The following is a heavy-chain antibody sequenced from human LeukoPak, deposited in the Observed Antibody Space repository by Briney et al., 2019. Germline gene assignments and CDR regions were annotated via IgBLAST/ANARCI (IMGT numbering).Heavy chain of an antibody. CDR2: ISWDGGST. Sequence: GGSLRLSCAASGFTFDAYAMHWVRQAPGKGLEWVSLISWDGGSTYYADSVKGRFTISRDNSKNSLYLQMNSLRAEDTALYYCAKGGYCSSATCYHYIDVWGKGTTVTVSS. CDR1: GFTFDAYA. J-gene: IGHJ6*03. D-gene: IGHD2-2*01. V-gene: IGHV3-43D*03. CDR3: AKGGYCSSATCYHYIDV.